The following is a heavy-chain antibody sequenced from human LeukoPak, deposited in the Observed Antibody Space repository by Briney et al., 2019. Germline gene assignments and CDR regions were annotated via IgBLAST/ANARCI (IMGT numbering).Heavy chain of an antibody. V-gene: IGHV3-7*01. D-gene: IGHD6-19*01. CDR3: ARDSSGWYEDAFDI. Sequence: SGGSLRLSCAASGFTFSSYWMSWVRQAPGKGLEWVANIKQDGSEKYYVDSVKGRFTISRDNAKNSLYLQMNSLRAEDTAVYCCARDSSGWYEDAFDIWGQGTMVTVSS. CDR1: GFTFSSYW. J-gene: IGHJ3*02. CDR2: IKQDGSEK.